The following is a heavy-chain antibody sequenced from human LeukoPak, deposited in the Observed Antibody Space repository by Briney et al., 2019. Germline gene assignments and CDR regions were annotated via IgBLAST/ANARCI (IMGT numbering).Heavy chain of an antibody. D-gene: IGHD2-15*01. Sequence: GGSFRLSCAASGFTFSNAWMSWVRQAPGKGLEWVGRIKSKTDGGTTDYAAPVKGRFTISRDDSKNTLYLQMNSLKTEDTAVYYCTTVIVVVVAGPYADFDYWGQGTLVTVSS. CDR1: GFTFSNAW. J-gene: IGHJ4*02. CDR3: TTVIVVVVAGPYADFDY. CDR2: IKSKTDGGTT. V-gene: IGHV3-15*01.